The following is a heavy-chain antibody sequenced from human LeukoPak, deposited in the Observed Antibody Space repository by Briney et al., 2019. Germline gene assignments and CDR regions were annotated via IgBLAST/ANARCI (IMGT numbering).Heavy chain of an antibody. CDR2: ISGSGGST. CDR3: AKSSSWYLGSFFDY. D-gene: IGHD6-13*01. CDR1: GFTFSSYA. J-gene: IGHJ4*02. Sequence: GGSLRLSCSASGFTFSSYAMSWVRQAPGKGLEWVSAISGSGGSTYYADSVKGRFTISRDNSKNTLYLQMNSLRAEDTAVYYCAKSSSWYLGSFFDYWGQGTLVTVSS. V-gene: IGHV3-23*01.